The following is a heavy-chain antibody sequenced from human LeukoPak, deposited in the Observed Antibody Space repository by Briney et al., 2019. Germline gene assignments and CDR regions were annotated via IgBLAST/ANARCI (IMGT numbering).Heavy chain of an antibody. V-gene: IGHV4-39*01. CDR1: GGSISSSNW. J-gene: IGHJ4*02. Sequence: SETLSLTCAVSGGSISSSNWWSWIRQPPGKGLEWIGNIYFTGNTYYNPSLESRITISVDTSKNQFSLKLTSVTAADTAIYYCASTFCGSCYSFDYWGQGALVTVSS. CDR3: ASTFCGSCYSFDY. CDR2: IYFTGNT. D-gene: IGHD2-15*01.